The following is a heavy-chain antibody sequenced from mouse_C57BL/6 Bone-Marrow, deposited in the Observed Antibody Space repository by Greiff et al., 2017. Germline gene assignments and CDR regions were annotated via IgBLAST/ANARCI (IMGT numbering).Heavy chain of an antibody. V-gene: IGHV14-1*01. CDR2: IDPADGDT. CDR3: TTPRGVTTRYFDV. CDR1: GYNIKDYY. Sequence: VQLQQSGAELVRPGASVKLSCTASGYNIKDYYMHWVKQRPEQGLEWIGRIDPADGDTEYAQKFQGKATMTADKTSKTAYLQLSSLTSEDTAVYYCTTPRGVTTRYFDVWGTGTTVTVSS. D-gene: IGHD2-3*01. J-gene: IGHJ1*03.